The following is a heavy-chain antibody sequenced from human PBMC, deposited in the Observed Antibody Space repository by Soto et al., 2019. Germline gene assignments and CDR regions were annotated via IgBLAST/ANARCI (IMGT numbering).Heavy chain of an antibody. CDR2: ISGSGGST. J-gene: IGHJ6*02. CDR3: AKATGYSYGNNYYYYGMDV. CDR1: GFTFSSYA. V-gene: IGHV3-23*01. Sequence: PGGSLRLSCAASGFTFSSYAMSWVRQAPGKGLEWVSAISGSGGSTYYADSVKGRFTISRDNSKNTLYLQMNSLRAEDTAVYYCAKATGYSYGNNYYYYGMDVWGRGTTVTVSS. D-gene: IGHD5-18*01.